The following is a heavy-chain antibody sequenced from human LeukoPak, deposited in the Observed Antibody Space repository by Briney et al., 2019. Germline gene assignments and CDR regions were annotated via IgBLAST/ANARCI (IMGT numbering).Heavy chain of an antibody. V-gene: IGHV4-59*01. J-gene: IGHJ5*02. D-gene: IGHD4-11*01. CDR2: IYYSGST. Sequence: SETLSLTRTVSGGSISNYYWNWIRQPPGQGLEWIGHIYYSGSTNYNPSLKSRVTISVDTSKNQFSLKLSSVTAADTAVYYCARMVESTVTIAFENWFDPWGQGTLVTVSS. CDR1: GGSISNYY. CDR3: ARMVESTVTIAFENWFDP.